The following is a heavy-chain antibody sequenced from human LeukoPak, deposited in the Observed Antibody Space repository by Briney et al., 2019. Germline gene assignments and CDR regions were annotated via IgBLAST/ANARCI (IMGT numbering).Heavy chain of an antibody. J-gene: IGHJ4*02. CDR2: ISSSGSTI. D-gene: IGHD3-9*01. CDR1: GFTFSDYY. V-gene: IGHV3-11*01. CDR3: AKGSLSTNPKKLRYFDWLFHYYFDY. Sequence: GGSLRLSCAASGFTFSDYYMSWIRQAPGKGLEWVSYISSSGSTIYYADSVKGRFTISRDNAKNSLYLQMNSLRAEDTAVYYCAKGSLSTNPKKLRYFDWLFHYYFDYWGQGTLVTVSS.